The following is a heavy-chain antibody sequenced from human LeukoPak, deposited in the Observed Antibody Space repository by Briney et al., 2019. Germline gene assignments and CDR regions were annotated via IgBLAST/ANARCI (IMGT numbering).Heavy chain of an antibody. D-gene: IGHD1-26*01. CDR2: INPTSGST. Sequence: ASVKVSCKASGYTFTSYLMHWVRQAPGQGLEWMGVINPTSGSTTYSPKFQGRVMMTRDTSTSTVYMDLSSLRSEDTAMYYCARAVGPRGGNWFDPWGQGTLVIVSS. CDR3: ARAVGPRGGNWFDP. CDR1: GYTFTSYL. V-gene: IGHV1-46*01. J-gene: IGHJ5*02.